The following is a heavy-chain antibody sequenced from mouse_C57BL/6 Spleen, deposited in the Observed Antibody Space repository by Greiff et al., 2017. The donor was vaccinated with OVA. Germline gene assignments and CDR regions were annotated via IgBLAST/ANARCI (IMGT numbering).Heavy chain of an antibody. CDR2: ISDGGSYT. Sequence: EVQLVESGGGLVKPGGSLKLSCAASGFTFSSYAMSWVRQTPEKRLEWVATISDGGSYTSYPDNVKGRFTISRDNAKNNLYLQMSHLKSEDTAMYYCARGGLPYYFDYWGQGTTLTVSS. D-gene: IGHD2-4*01. J-gene: IGHJ2*01. CDR1: GFTFSSYA. V-gene: IGHV5-4*01. CDR3: ARGGLPYYFDY.